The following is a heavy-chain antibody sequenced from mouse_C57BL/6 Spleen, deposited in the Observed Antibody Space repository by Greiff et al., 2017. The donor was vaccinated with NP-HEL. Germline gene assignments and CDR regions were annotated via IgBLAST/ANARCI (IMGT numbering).Heavy chain of an antibody. CDR1: GFTFSDYY. D-gene: IGHD1-1*01. V-gene: IGHV5-16*01. J-gene: IGHJ1*03. Sequence: EVHLVESEGGLVQPGRSMKLSCTASGFTFSDYYMAWVRQVPEKGLEWVANINYDGSSTYYLDSLKSRFIISRDNAKNILYLQMSSLKSEDTATYYCARDNYGSSYGYFDVWGTGTTVTVSS. CDR3: ARDNYGSSYGYFDV. CDR2: INYDGSST.